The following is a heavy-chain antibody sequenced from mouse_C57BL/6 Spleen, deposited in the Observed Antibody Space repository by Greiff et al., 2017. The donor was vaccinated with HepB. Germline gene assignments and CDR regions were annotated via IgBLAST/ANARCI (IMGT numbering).Heavy chain of an antibody. V-gene: IGHV1-76*01. D-gene: IGHD2-4*01. J-gene: IGHJ2*01. Sequence: VQLQQSGAELVRPGASVKLSCKASGYTFTDYYINWVKQRPGQGLEWIARIYPGSGNTYYNEKFKGKATLTAEKSSSTAYMQLSSLTSEDSAVYFCARDYDYDGFDYWGQGTTLTVSS. CDR1: GYTFTDYY. CDR3: ARDYDYDGFDY. CDR2: IYPGSGNT.